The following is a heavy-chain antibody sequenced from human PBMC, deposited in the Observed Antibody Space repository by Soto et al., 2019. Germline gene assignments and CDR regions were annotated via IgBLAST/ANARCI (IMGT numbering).Heavy chain of an antibody. CDR1: GGSVSSGSYY. D-gene: IGHD2-2*01. V-gene: IGHV4-61*01. Sequence: SETLSLTCTVSGGSVSSGSYYWSWIRQPPGKGLEWIGYIYYSGSTNYNPSLKSRVTISVDTSKNQFSLKLSSVTAADTAVYYCARGIGYCSSTSCYPDVWGQGTTVTVSS. CDR2: IYYSGST. CDR3: ARGIGYCSSTSCYPDV. J-gene: IGHJ6*02.